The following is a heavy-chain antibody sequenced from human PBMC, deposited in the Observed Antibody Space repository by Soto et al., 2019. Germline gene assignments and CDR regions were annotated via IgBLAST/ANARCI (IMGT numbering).Heavy chain of an antibody. CDR2: IIPIFGTA. Sequence: QVQLVQSGAEVKKPGSSVKVSCKASGGTFSSYAISWVRQAPGQGLEWMGGIIPIFGTANYAQKFQGRVTITADESTSTAYMELSSLRSEETAVYYCARDRGRQEDILTGYYQPINYWGQGTLVTVSS. D-gene: IGHD3-9*01. J-gene: IGHJ4*02. V-gene: IGHV1-69*01. CDR3: ARDRGRQEDILTGYYQPINY. CDR1: GGTFSSYA.